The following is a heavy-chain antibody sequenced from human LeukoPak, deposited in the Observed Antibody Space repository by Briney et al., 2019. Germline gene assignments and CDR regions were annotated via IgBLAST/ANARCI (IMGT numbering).Heavy chain of an antibody. Sequence: GGSLRLSCAASGFTVSSNYMSWVRQAPGKGPEWVSSISGSTSYIYYADSVKGRFTISRDNAKNSLYLQMNSLRAEDTAVYYCAGDPVGGSYSCYFDYWGQGTLVTVSS. CDR3: AGDPVGGSYSCYFDY. CDR2: ISGSTSYI. D-gene: IGHD1-26*01. V-gene: IGHV3-21*01. CDR1: GFTVSSNY. J-gene: IGHJ4*02.